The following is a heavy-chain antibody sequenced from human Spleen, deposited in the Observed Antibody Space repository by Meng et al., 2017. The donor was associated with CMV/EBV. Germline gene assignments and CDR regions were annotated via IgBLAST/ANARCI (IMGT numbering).Heavy chain of an antibody. D-gene: IGHD2-21*02. V-gene: IGHV3-7*01. CDR2: IKQDGSDK. CDR1: GFTFSSYA. CDR3: AKAGDSSPRYYYYGMDV. Sequence: GGSLRLSCAASGFTFSSYAMSWVRQAPGKGLEWVANIKQDGSDKYYVDSVKGRFTISRDNAKNSLYLQMDSLRAEDTAVYYCAKAGDSSPRYYYYGMDVWGQGTTVTVSS. J-gene: IGHJ6*02.